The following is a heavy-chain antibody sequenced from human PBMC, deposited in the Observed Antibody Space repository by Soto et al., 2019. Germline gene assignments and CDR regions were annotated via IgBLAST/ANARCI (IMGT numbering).Heavy chain of an antibody. CDR1: CGSINTYY. CDR2: IYYSGSDSGST. Sequence: SDTLSLTCTVSCGSINTYYWSWIRQPPGKGLEWIGYIYYSGSDSGSTNYIPSLKSRVTISVDTSKNQFSLKLTSVTAADTAVYFCTRGGGDFWGQGTQVTVS. D-gene: IGHD6-25*01. V-gene: IGHV4-59*01. J-gene: IGHJ4*02. CDR3: TRGGGDF.